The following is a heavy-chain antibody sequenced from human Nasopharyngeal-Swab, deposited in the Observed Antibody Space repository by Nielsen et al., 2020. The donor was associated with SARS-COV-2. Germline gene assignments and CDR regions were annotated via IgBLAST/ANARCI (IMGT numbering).Heavy chain of an antibody. V-gene: IGHV1-18*01. CDR3: ARSQYCSGGSCYSGNWFDP. CDR2: ISAYNGNT. D-gene: IGHD2-15*01. J-gene: IGHJ5*02. Sequence: WVRQAPGQGLERMGWISAYNGNTNYAQKLQGRVTMTTDTSTSTAYMELRSLRSDDTAVYYCARSQYCSGGSCYSGNWFDPWGQGTLVTVSS.